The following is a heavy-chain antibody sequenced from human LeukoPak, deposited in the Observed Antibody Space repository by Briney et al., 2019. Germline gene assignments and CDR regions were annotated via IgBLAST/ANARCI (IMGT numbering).Heavy chain of an antibody. D-gene: IGHD3-10*01. CDR3: ARGRGPYGWFDP. CDR1: GFSSSDYW. V-gene: IGHV3-74*01. J-gene: IGHJ5*02. Sequence: PGGSLRLSCAASGFSSSDYWMHWVRHAPGKGLVWVSRMNSDGTTTNYADSVKGRFTISRDNAKNTLYLQMNSLRAEDTAVYHCARGRGPYGWFDPWGQGTLVTVSS. CDR2: MNSDGTTT.